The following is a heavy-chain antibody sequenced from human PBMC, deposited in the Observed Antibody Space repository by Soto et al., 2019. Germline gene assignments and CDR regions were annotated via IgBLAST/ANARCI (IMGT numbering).Heavy chain of an antibody. V-gene: IGHV4-59*01. CDR1: GGSMRNYF. J-gene: IGHJ4*02. CDR3: AAGEASSRNLAPYDLDF. CDR2: IHYSGTT. D-gene: IGHD6-13*01. Sequence: SETLSLTCTVSGGSMRNYFWTWIRQPPGKGLEWLGYIHYSGTTSFFPSYNPSLRSRVTISEDTSKNQFSLKLLSVTTADTAVYFCAAGEASSRNLAPYDLDFWGQGTLVTVS.